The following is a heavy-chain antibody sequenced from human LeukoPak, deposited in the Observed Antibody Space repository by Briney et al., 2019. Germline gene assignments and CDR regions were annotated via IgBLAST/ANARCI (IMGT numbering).Heavy chain of an antibody. J-gene: IGHJ6*03. CDR2: ISWNSGSI. D-gene: IGHD5-24*01. CDR3: AKDPGPDGNDYMDV. V-gene: IGHV3-9*01. CDR1: GFTFSSYA. Sequence: RSGGSLRLSCAASGFTFSSYAMHWVRQAPGKGLEWVSGISWNSGSIGYADSVKGRFTISRDNAKNSLYLQMNSLRAEDTALYYCAKDPGPDGNDYMDVWGKGTTVTVSS.